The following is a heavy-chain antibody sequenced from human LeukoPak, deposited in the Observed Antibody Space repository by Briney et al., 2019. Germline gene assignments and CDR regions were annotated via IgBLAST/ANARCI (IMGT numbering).Heavy chain of an antibody. CDR2: TSASGGST. Sequence: GGSLRLSCAASGFTFSNYAMSWVRQAPGKGLEWVSTTSASGGSTYYAGSVKGRFSISRDNSKNTLYLQMNSLRAEDTALYYCAKKVVVGATSPYSDFQDWGQGTLVTVSS. CDR3: AKKVVVGATSPYSDFQD. V-gene: IGHV3-23*01. J-gene: IGHJ1*01. D-gene: IGHD1-26*01. CDR1: GFTFSNYA.